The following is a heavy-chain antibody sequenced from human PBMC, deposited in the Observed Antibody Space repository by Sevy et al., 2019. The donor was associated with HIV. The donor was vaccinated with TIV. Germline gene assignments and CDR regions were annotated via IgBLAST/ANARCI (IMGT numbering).Heavy chain of an antibody. J-gene: IGHJ6*02. CDR3: ANAYSGSYSHSYLYALDV. CDR1: GFSFSYYG. D-gene: IGHD1-26*01. Sequence: GESLKISCTGSGFSFSYYGIHWVRQAPGKGLDWVALISHDGINEYYADSVKGRFTISRDNSKNTVYLEMNRLRNEDTAIYFCANAYSGSYSHSYLYALDVWGQGTMVTVSS. CDR2: ISHDGINE. V-gene: IGHV3-30*18.